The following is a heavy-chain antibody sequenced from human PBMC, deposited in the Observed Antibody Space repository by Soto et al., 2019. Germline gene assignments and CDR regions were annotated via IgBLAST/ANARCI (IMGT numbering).Heavy chain of an antibody. Sequence: QVQLQESGPGLVKPSQTLSLTCTVSGGSISSGGYYWSWIRQHPGKGLEWIGYIYYSGSTYYNPSLKSRVTISVDTSKNQFSLKLSSVTAADTAVYYCAMVRPSSPDRSKWYFDLWGRGTLVTVSS. CDR2: IYYSGST. V-gene: IGHV4-31*03. J-gene: IGHJ2*01. D-gene: IGHD6-6*01. CDR3: AMVRPSSPDRSKWYFDL. CDR1: GGSISSGGYY.